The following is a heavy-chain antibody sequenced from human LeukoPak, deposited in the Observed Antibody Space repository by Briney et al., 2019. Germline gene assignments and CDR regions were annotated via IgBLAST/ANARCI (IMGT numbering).Heavy chain of an antibody. Sequence: PGGSLRLSCAASGFTFSSYGMHWVRQAPGKGLEWVAVIWYDGSNKYYADSVKGRFTISRDNSKNTLYLQMNSLRAEDTAVYYCRYYDSSGQFDYWGQGTLVTVSS. J-gene: IGHJ4*02. V-gene: IGHV3-30*02. D-gene: IGHD3-22*01. CDR2: IWYDGSNK. CDR1: GFTFSSYG. CDR3: RYYDSSGQFDY.